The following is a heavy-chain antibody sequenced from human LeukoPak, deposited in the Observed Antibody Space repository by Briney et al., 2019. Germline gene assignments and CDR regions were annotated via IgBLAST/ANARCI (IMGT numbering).Heavy chain of an antibody. V-gene: IGHV3-30*04. CDR2: ISYDGSNK. Sequence: GGSLRLSCAASGFTFSSYAMHWVRQAPGKGLEWVAVISYDGSNKYYADSVKGRFTISRDNSKNTLYLQMNSLRAEDTAVHYCARDYGDYWGQGTLVTVSS. CDR1: GFTFSSYA. D-gene: IGHD4-17*01. J-gene: IGHJ4*02. CDR3: ARDYGDY.